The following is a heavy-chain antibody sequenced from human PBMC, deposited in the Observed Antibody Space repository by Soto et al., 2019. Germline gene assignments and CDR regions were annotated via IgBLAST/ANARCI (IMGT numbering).Heavy chain of an antibody. CDR1: GYTLTELS. Sequence: ASVKVSCKVSGYTLTELSMHWLRQAPGKGLEWMGGFDPEDGETIYAQKFQGRVTMTEDTSTDTAYMELSSLRSEDTAVYYCATDGGYCSSTSCSRVFFDYWGQGTLVTVSS. CDR2: FDPEDGET. V-gene: IGHV1-24*01. CDR3: ATDGGYCSSTSCSRVFFDY. J-gene: IGHJ4*02. D-gene: IGHD2-2*01.